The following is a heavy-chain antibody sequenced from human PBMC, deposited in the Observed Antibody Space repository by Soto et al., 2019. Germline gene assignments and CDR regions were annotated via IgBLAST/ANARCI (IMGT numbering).Heavy chain of an antibody. CDR1: GLSVRNNY. V-gene: IGHV3-53*01. Sequence: GGSLRLSCTASGLSVRNNYMSWVRQAPGMGLEWVSVIYNDGTTYYADSVKGRFTLSRDTSKNTLSLQMDSLRAEDTAVYYCVRPLPSGRNYGMDVWGQGTTVTVSS. D-gene: IGHD3-10*01. J-gene: IGHJ6*02. CDR2: IYNDGTT. CDR3: VRPLPSGRNYGMDV.